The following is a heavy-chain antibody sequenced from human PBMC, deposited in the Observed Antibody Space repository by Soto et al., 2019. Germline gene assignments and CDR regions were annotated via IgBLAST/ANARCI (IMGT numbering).Heavy chain of an antibody. CDR2: INHSGST. J-gene: IGHJ6*02. CDR1: GGSFSGYY. CDR3: ARGLGVAAPYYYYGMDV. V-gene: IGHV4-34*01. D-gene: IGHD6-19*01. Sequence: PSETLSLTCAVYGGSFSGYYWSWIRQPPGKGLEWIGEINHSGSTNYNPSLKSRVTISVDTSKNQFSLKLSSVTAADTAVYYCARGLGVAAPYYYYGMDVWGQGTTVTVSS.